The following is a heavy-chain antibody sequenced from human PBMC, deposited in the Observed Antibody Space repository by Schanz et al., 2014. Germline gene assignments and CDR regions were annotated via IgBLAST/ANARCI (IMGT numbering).Heavy chain of an antibody. V-gene: IGHV7-4-1*02. J-gene: IGHJ4*02. D-gene: IGHD4-17*01. Sequence: QVQLVQSGSELKKPGASVNISCKTSGYTFNTYTMNWVRQAPGQGLEWMGWINTNTANPTYAQGFTGRFVYTLDTSVRTAYLQISSLKAEDTAVYYCASEASYGGHYFDYWGQGTLVTVSS. CDR1: GYTFNTYT. CDR3: ASEASYGGHYFDY. CDR2: INTNTANP.